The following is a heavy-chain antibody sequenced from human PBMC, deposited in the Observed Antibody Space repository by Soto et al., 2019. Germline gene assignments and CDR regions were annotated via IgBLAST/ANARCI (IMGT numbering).Heavy chain of an antibody. CDR3: ARLEFAYCTSSSCQVY. J-gene: IGHJ4*02. D-gene: IGHD2-2*01. V-gene: IGHV4-39*02. CDR1: RGWVSINTYY. Sequence: LPRTCTLSRGWVSINTYYWGCIRGPPGKGREWSVSIYYSGTTSYNASLKSRVSISVDTTRNHFFLKLSSVTAADTAVYYCARLEFAYCTSSSCQVYWGQGTLVTVSS. CDR2: IYYSGTT.